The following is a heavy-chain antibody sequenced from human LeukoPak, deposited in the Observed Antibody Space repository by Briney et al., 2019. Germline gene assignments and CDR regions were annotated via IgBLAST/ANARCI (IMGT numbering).Heavy chain of an antibody. D-gene: IGHD3-10*01. J-gene: IGHJ4*02. V-gene: IGHV3-30*02. CDR1: GFTFNNYS. Sequence: GGALRLSCAASGFTFNNYSMHWVRQAPGKGLERVSLIQPAGNDKYYADSVKGRFTVSRDNSKNTLYLQLNSLRVEDTAVYYCAKRDGETEVDYWGQGTLVPVSS. CDR3: AKRDGETEVDY. CDR2: IQPAGNDK.